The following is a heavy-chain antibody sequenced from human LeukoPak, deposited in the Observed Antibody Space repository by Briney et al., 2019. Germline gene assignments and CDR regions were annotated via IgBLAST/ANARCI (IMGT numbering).Heavy chain of an antibody. CDR3: ARVGWRRLGNFVDY. CDR2: LSAYNGNT. CDR1: GYTFTSYG. J-gene: IGHJ4*02. V-gene: IGHV1-18*01. D-gene: IGHD5-12*01. Sequence: ASVMVSCKASGYTFTSYGISWVRQAPGQGLEWMGWLSAYNGNTNYAQKLQGRVTMTTDTSTSTAYMELRSLRSDDTAVYYCARVGWRRLGNFVDYWGQGTLVTVSS.